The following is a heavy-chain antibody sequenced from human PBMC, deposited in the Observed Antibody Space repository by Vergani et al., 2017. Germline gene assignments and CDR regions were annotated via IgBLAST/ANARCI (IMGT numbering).Heavy chain of an antibody. V-gene: IGHV3-23*01. D-gene: IGHD6-13*01. CDR2: ITGSGGST. Sequence: EVQLLESGGGLVQPGGSLRLSCAASGFTFSSYAMSWVRQAPGKGLEWVSAITGSGGSTYYADSVKGRFTISRDNSKNTRYLQMNSLRAEDTAVYYCAREYSSSWYSTLDYWGQGTLVTGSS. CDR3: AREYSSSWYSTLDY. CDR1: GFTFSSYA. J-gene: IGHJ4*02.